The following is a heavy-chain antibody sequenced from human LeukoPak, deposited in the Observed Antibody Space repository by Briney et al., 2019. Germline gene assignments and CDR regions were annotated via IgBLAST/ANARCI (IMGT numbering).Heavy chain of an antibody. Sequence: GASVKVSCKTYGFTFIGYYMHWVRQAPGQGLEWMGWINPKTGDTKYTQKFQGRVTMTRDTSINTAYMELSRVTSDDTAVFYCAVFLWFGELLWGQGTLVTVSS. CDR2: INPKTGDT. CDR3: AVFLWFGELL. D-gene: IGHD3-10*01. V-gene: IGHV1-2*02. J-gene: IGHJ4*02. CDR1: GFTFIGYY.